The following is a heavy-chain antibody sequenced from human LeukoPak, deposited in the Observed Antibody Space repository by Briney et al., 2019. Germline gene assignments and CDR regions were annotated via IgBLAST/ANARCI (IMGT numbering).Heavy chain of an antibody. J-gene: IGHJ4*02. D-gene: IGHD6-13*01. CDR1: GFTFSSCA. Sequence: PGGSLRLSCAASGFTFSSCAMSWVRQAPGKGLEWVSAIIPSGGSTYYADSVKGRFTISRDNSKNTLYLLMNSLRAEDTAVYYCARTRWSSSWYNFDSWGQGTLVAVSS. V-gene: IGHV3-23*01. CDR3: ARTRWSSSWYNFDS. CDR2: IIPSGGST.